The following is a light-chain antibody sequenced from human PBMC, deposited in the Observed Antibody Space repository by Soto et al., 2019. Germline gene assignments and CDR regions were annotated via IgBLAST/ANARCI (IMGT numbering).Light chain of an antibody. Sequence: QSALTQPASLSGSPGQSITISCTGTSSDIGGSKYVSWYQQHPGKAPKLMIYEVTYRPSGVSDRFSGSKSGNTASLTVSGLQAEDEADYYCSSYTSSGTLYFFGTGTKLTVL. J-gene: IGLJ1*01. CDR1: SSDIGGSKY. CDR3: SSYTSSGTLYF. V-gene: IGLV2-14*01. CDR2: EVT.